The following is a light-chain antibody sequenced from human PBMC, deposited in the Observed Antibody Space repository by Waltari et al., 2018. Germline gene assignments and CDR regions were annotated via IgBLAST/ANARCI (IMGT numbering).Light chain of an antibody. CDR2: DTS. Sequence: EIVLTQSPATLSLSPGERATLSCRASQSISNYLAWYQQKRGQAPRLLLYDTSNRATGIPARFSGSGSGTDFTLTISRLEPEDFAMYYCQQYGGSPLWTFGQGTKVEIK. CDR3: QQYGGSPLWT. CDR1: QSISNY. V-gene: IGKV3-20*01. J-gene: IGKJ1*01.